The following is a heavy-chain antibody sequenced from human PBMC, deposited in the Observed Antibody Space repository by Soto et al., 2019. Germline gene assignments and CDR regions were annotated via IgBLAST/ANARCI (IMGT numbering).Heavy chain of an antibody. CDR1: GYPFTDYF. CDR2: ISLYHHST. V-gene: IGHV1-46*01. CDR3: ARELYSCGGDCPYYMDY. J-gene: IGHJ4*02. Sequence: ASVEVSCKTSGYPFTDYFIHWVRQAPGQGLEWMGIISLYHHSTSYAQKFQGRLTVTADTSTTTVYMDLSSLTSEDSAVYWCARELYSCGGDCPYYMDYWGQGTLVTVSS. D-gene: IGHD2-21*02.